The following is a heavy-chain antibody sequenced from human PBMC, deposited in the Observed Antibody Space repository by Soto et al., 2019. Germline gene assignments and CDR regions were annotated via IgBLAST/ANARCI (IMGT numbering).Heavy chain of an antibody. Sequence: QVQLQESGPGLVKPSQTLSLTCTVSGGSISSGGYYWSWIRQHPGKGLEWIGYIYYSGSTYYNPALRGRVTISVDTSKNQFSLKLSSVTAADTAVYYCARGGGLMHLFDYWGQGTLVTVSS. J-gene: IGHJ4*02. CDR3: ARGGGLMHLFDY. CDR2: IYYSGST. D-gene: IGHD3-16*01. V-gene: IGHV4-31*03. CDR1: GGSISSGGYY.